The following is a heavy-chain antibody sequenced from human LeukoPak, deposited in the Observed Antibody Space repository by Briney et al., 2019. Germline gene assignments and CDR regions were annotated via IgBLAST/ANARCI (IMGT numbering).Heavy chain of an antibody. V-gene: IGHV3-64*01. CDR3: ARVLRYCSGGNCYSGGLGYMDV. D-gene: IGHD2-15*01. CDR2: IGSNGDGI. Sequence: GGSLRLSCAASGFSFSSYPMHWVRQAPGKGLEYVSVIGSNGDGIFYASSVKGRFTISRDNAKNSLFLQMNSLRAEDTAVYYCARVLRYCSGGNCYSGGLGYMDVWGKGTTVTISS. J-gene: IGHJ6*03. CDR1: GFSFSSYP.